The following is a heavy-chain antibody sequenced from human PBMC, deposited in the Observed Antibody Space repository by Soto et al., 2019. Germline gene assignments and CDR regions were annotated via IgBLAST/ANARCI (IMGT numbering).Heavy chain of an antibody. J-gene: IGHJ5*02. CDR1: GYTFTGYY. CDR2: INPNSGGT. V-gene: IGHV1-2*04. D-gene: IGHD6-19*01. Sequence: ASVKVSCKASGYTFTGYYMHWVRQAPGQGLEWMGWINPNSGGTNYAQKFQGWVTMTRDTSISTAYMELSRLRSDDTAVYYCARDLGSSGSWFDPWGQGTLVTVS. CDR3: ARDLGSSGSWFDP.